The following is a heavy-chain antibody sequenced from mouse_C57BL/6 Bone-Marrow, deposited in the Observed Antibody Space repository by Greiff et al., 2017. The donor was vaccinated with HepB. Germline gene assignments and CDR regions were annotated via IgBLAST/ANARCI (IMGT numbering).Heavy chain of an antibody. Sequence: VQLQQSGTELVRPGASVKMSCKTSGYTFTSYWMHWVKQRPGQGLEWIGAIYPGNSDTNYNQKFKGKAKLTAVTSASTAYMELSSLTTEYSAVYDCTGNYYAMDDWGQGTSVTVSS. CDR1: GYTFTSYW. CDR3: TGNYYAMDD. V-gene: IGHV1-5*01. J-gene: IGHJ4*01. CDR2: IYPGNSDT.